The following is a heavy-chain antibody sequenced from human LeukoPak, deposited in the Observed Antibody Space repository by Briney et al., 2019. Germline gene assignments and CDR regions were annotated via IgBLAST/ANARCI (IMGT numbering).Heavy chain of an antibody. D-gene: IGHD5-18*01. CDR2: IWYDGSNK. CDR1: GFTFSSYG. Sequence: PGRSLRLSCAASGFTFSSYGMHWVRQVPGKGLEWVAVIWYDGSNKYYADSVKGRFTISRDNSKNTVYLQMNSLRAEDTAVYYCARERGYSYGAHCDYWGQGTLVTVSS. V-gene: IGHV3-33*01. J-gene: IGHJ4*02. CDR3: ARERGYSYGAHCDY.